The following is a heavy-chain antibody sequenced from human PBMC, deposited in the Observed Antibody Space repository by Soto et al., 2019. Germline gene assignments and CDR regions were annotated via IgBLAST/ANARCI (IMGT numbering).Heavy chain of an antibody. D-gene: IGHD6-19*01. J-gene: IGHJ4*02. CDR3: ARVPQKLAVSGYFDY. CDR1: GFTFSSYG. Sequence: GGSLRLSCAASGFTFSSYGMHWVRQAPGKGLEWVAVIWYDGSNKYYADSVKGRFTISRDNSKNTLYLQMNSLRAEDTAVYYCARVPQKLAVSGYFDYWGQGTLVTVSS. V-gene: IGHV3-33*01. CDR2: IWYDGSNK.